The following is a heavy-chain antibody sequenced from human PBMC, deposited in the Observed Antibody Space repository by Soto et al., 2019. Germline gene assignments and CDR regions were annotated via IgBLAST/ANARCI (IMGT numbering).Heavy chain of an antibody. CDR2: ISSSGSTI. CDR1: VFTFSSYE. D-gene: IGHD2-15*01. J-gene: IGHJ4*02. Sequence: VGSLRLSCASSVFTFSSYEMNCVRHSPGKWLEWVSYISSSGSTIYYADSVKGRFTISRDNAKNSLYLQMNSLRAEDTAVYYCARYSRSSSGGSCYSFYYYFDSWGQGTLVTVS. CDR3: ARYSRSSSGGSCYSFYYYFDS. V-gene: IGHV3-48*03.